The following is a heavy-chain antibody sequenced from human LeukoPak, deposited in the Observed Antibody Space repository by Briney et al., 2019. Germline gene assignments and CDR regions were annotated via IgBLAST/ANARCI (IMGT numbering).Heavy chain of an antibody. V-gene: IGHV1-46*01. CDR1: GYTFTSYY. J-gene: IGHJ4*02. Sequence: APVKVPCKASGYTFTSYYMHWVRQAPGQGLEWMGIINPSGGSTSYAQKFQGRVTMTRDMSTSTVYMELSSLRSEDTAVYYCAGDSTSWTFDYWGQGTLVTVSS. CDR3: AGDSTSWTFDY. CDR2: INPSGGST. D-gene: IGHD2-2*01.